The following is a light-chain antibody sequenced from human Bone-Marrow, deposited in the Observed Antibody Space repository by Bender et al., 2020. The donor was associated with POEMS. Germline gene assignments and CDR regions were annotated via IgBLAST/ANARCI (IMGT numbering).Light chain of an antibody. CDR3: KSADIAGTSVT. CDR2: KDN. CDR1: ALPKQY. V-gene: IGLV3-25*03. Sequence: SYDLTQPPSLSVFPGQTATITCSGDALPKQYSYWYQQKPGQAPVLIINKDNERTTGITARFAGSNSGTKATLTTSGDQAEDEADYYSKSADIAGTSVTFGGGTGLTVL. J-gene: IGLJ3*02.